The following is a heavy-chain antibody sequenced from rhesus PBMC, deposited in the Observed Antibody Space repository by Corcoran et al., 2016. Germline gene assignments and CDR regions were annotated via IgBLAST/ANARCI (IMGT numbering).Heavy chain of an antibody. CDR2: IYGSVGGT. Sequence: QVQLQESGPGLVKPSETLPLTCAVSGGSISDDYYWSWIRQPPGMGLEWIGYIYGSVGGTNYNPSLKNRVTISIDTSKNQFSLKLSSVTAADTAVYYCARDGSMNTVTTPYDYWGQGVLVTVSS. CDR3: ARDGSMNTVTTPYDY. CDR1: GGSISDDYY. J-gene: IGHJ4*01. D-gene: IGHD4-23*01. V-gene: IGHV4-106*01.